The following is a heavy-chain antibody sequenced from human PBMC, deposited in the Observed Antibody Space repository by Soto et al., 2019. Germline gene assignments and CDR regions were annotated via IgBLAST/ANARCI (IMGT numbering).Heavy chain of an antibody. Sequence: ASVKAACKASGDIFISHYIRWVRQAPGQGLDWMGGIIPVSGGAHYAQKFQGRVTMTRDTSITTAYMELNSLTSEDTAVYYCARGYFVYYSVTYW. J-gene: IGHJ2*01. CDR1: GDIFISHY. CDR2: IIPVSGGA. D-gene: IGHD2-8*01. CDR3: ARGYFVYYSVTYW. V-gene: IGHV1-2*02.